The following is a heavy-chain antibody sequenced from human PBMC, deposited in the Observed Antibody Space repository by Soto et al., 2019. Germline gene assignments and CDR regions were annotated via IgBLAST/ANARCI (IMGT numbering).Heavy chain of an antibody. J-gene: IGHJ6*02. CDR3: GRGGYRHYSAYYYYALDV. V-gene: IGHV3-72*01. Sequence: GGSLRLSCVASGFTLSDYYVDWVRQAPGKGLEWVGRTRDKPNSYTTEYAASVEGRFTISRDDSKNSLYLQLNSLNTEDTAVYYCGRGGYRHYSAYYYYALDVWGQGTTVTAP. CDR1: GFTLSDYY. CDR2: TRDKPNSYTT. D-gene: IGHD4-4*01.